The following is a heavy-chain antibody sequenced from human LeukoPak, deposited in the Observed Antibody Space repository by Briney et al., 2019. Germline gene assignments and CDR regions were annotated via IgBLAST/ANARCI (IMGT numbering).Heavy chain of an antibody. CDR3: ASPNPRIAARPYYYYYMDV. Sequence: QAGGSLRLSCAASGFTFSSYGMSWVRQAPGKGLEWVSAISGSGDRTYYADSVKGRFTISRDNAKNSLYLQMNSLRAEDTAVYYCASPNPRIAARPYYYYYMDVWGKGTTVTVSS. CDR1: GFTFSSYG. D-gene: IGHD6-6*01. CDR2: ISGSGDRT. J-gene: IGHJ6*03. V-gene: IGHV3-23*01.